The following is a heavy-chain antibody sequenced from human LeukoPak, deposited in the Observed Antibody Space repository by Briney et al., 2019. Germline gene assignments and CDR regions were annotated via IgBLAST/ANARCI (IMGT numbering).Heavy chain of an antibody. CDR3: ARGLGSGSYYHY. Sequence: SETLSLTCAVYGGSFSGYYWNWIRQPPGKGLEWIGEINHSGSTNYNPSLKSRVTISVDTSKNQFSLKLSSVTAADTAVYYCARGLGSGSYYHYWGQGTLVTVSS. D-gene: IGHD3-10*01. CDR1: GGSFSGYY. J-gene: IGHJ4*02. V-gene: IGHV4-34*01. CDR2: INHSGST.